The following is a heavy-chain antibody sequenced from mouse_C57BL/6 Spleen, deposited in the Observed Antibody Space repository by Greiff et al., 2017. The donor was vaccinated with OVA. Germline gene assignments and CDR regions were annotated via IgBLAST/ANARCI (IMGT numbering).Heavy chain of an antibody. CDR3: ATTLGEDAMDY. CDR2: IWSGGST. V-gene: IGHV2-2*01. CDR1: GFSLTSYG. J-gene: IGHJ4*01. Sequence: VKLVESGPGLVQPSQSLSIPCTVSGFSLTSYGVHWVRQSPGKGLEWLGVIWSGGSTDYTAAFISRLSISKDNSKSQVFFKMNSLQADDTAIYYCATTLGEDAMDYWGQGTSVTVTS. D-gene: IGHD2-10*02.